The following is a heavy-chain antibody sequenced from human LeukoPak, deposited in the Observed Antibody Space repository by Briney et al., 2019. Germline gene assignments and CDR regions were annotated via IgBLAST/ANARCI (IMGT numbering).Heavy chain of an antibody. CDR2: IRYDGSNK. CDR1: GFTFSSYG. Sequence: GGSLRLSCAASGFTFSSYGMHWVRQAPGKGLEWVAFIRYDGSNKYCADSVKGRFTISRDNSKNTLYLQMNSLRAEDTAVYYCAKRGIYSSRSDYWGQGTLVTVSS. D-gene: IGHD6-13*01. V-gene: IGHV3-30*02. J-gene: IGHJ4*02. CDR3: AKRGIYSSRSDY.